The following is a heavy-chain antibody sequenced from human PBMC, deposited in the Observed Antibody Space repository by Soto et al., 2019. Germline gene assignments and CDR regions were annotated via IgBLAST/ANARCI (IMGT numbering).Heavy chain of an antibody. Sequence: PVGSLRLSCAASGFTFSSYAMSWVRQAPGKGLEWVSIITSDGRTYYADSVKGRFTISRDNSKNTVYPQMNSLRAEDTAVYYCAKDYSTVTTDPLSVVLFDYWGQGALVTVSS. CDR2: ITSDGRT. J-gene: IGHJ4*02. CDR1: GFTFSSYA. D-gene: IGHD4-17*01. CDR3: AKDYSTVTTDPLSVVLFDY. V-gene: IGHV3-23*01.